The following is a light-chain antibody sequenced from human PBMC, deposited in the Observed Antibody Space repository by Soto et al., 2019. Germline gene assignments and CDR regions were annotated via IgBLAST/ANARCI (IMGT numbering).Light chain of an antibody. CDR1: SSNIGAGYD. Sequence: QSVLTQPPSVSGAPGQRVTISCTGSSSNIGAGYDVHWYQQLPGTAPKLLIYGNSHRPSGVPDRFSGSKSGTSASLAITGLQAADEAAYYCQSYDSSLRGYVFGPGTKVTVL. J-gene: IGLJ1*01. V-gene: IGLV1-40*01. CDR2: GNS. CDR3: QSYDSSLRGYV.